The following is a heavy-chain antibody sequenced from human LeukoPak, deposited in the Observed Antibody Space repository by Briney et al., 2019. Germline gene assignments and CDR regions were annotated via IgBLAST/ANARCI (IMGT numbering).Heavy chain of an antibody. CDR3: ARDSAGNQYSSGNFDL. J-gene: IGHJ4*02. CDR2: QYAGGES. Sequence: AGGSLRLSCAASGFTFSNYAMSWVRQAPGKGLEWVSVQYAGGESYYADSVLGRFTISRDNSNNTVLLEMNSLTADDTAVYFCARDSAGNQYSSGNFDLWGQGTLVTVSS. CDR1: GFTFSNYA. V-gene: IGHV3-23*03. D-gene: IGHD3-10*01.